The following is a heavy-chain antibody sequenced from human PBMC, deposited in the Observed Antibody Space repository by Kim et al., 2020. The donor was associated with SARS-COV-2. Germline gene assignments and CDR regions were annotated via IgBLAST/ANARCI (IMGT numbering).Heavy chain of an antibody. V-gene: IGHV4-59*13. CDR3: VSSPNMYYFDH. D-gene: IGHD6-13*01. CDR2: IYHSGT. J-gene: IGHJ4*02. CDR1: GGSISSDY. Sequence: SETLSLTCAVSGGSISSDYWSWIRQPPGKGLEWIGYIYHSGTNYNPSLKSRVTISVDTSKKQFSLRLSSVTAADAALYYCVSSPNMYYFDHWGQGTLVTVSS.